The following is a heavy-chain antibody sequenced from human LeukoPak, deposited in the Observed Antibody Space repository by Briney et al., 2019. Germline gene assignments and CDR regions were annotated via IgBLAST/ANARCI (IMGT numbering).Heavy chain of an antibody. D-gene: IGHD6-19*01. Sequence: GGSLRLSCSASGFTFSDYYMTWIRQTPGKGLEWVSSISSSSSYIYYADSVKGRFTISRDNAKNSLYLQMNSLRAEDTAVYYCARDRLAAVGGWDFAFDIWGQGTMVTVSS. CDR1: GFTFSDYY. CDR2: ISSSSSYI. V-gene: IGHV3-11*06. CDR3: ARDRLAAVGGWDFAFDI. J-gene: IGHJ3*02.